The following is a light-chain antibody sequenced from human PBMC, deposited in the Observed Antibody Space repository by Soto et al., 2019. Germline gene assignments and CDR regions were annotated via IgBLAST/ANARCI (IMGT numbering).Light chain of an antibody. J-gene: IGKJ1*01. CDR3: QQYNNWPQT. Sequence: EIVMTQSPATLSVSPGERATLSCRASQSVSSNLAWYQQKPGQAPRLLIYGASTRATGISARFSGSGSGTEFTLTISSLQSEDFAVYYCQQYNNWPQTFGQGTKVDIQ. CDR1: QSVSSN. CDR2: GAS. V-gene: IGKV3-15*01.